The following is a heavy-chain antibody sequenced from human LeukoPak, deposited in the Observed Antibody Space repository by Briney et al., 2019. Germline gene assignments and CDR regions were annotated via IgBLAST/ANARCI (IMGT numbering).Heavy chain of an antibody. CDR1: GDSVSSNSAA. J-gene: IGHJ4*02. CDR3: ARSLGPGLDY. V-gene: IGHV6-1*01. D-gene: IGHD1-1*01. Sequence: SQTLSLTCAISGDSVSSNSAAWNLIRQSPSRGLEWLGRTYYKSKWYNEYAVSVKSRITINPDTSKNHFSLQLNSVTPEDTAVYYCARSLGPGLDYWGQGTLVTVSS. CDR2: TYYKSKWYN.